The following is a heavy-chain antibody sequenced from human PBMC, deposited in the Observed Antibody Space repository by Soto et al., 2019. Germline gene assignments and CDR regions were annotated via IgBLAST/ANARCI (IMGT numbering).Heavy chain of an antibody. D-gene: IGHD3-10*01. CDR3: ARDHPYGDNWAFDY. CDR2: IYYSGST. Sequence: SETLSLTCTVSGGSISSYYWSWIRQPPGKGLEWIGYIYYSGSTNYNPSLKSRVTISVDTSKNQFSLKLSSVTAADTAVYYCARDHPYGDNWAFDYWGQGALVTVSS. V-gene: IGHV4-59*01. J-gene: IGHJ4*02. CDR1: GGSISSYY.